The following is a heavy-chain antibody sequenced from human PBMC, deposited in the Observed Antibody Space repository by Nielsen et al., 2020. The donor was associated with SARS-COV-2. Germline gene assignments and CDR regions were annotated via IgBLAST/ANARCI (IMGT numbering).Heavy chain of an antibody. CDR2: INAGNGNT. D-gene: IGHD5-18*01. Sequence: ASVKVSCKASGYTFTSYAMHWVRQAPGQRLEWMGWINAGNGNTKYTQKFQGRVTITRDTSASTAYMELSSLRSEDTAVYYCARIRTWIQLWTTGYWGQGTLVTVSS. J-gene: IGHJ4*02. CDR3: ARIRTWIQLWTTGY. V-gene: IGHV1-3*01. CDR1: GYTFTSYA.